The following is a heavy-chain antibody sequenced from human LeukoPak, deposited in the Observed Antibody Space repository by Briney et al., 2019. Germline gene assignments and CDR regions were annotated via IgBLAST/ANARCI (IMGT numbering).Heavy chain of an antibody. J-gene: IGHJ4*02. D-gene: IGHD1-26*01. V-gene: IGHV3-23*01. CDR3: AKGLSGGSYYCSQYFDY. CDR2: ISGSGVST. Sequence: GGSLRLSCAASGFTFSSYAMSWVRQAPGKGLEWVSAISGSGVSTYYADSVKGRFTISRDNSKNTLYLQMNSLRAEDTAVYYCAKGLSGGSYYCSQYFDYWGQGTLVTVSS. CDR1: GFTFSSYA.